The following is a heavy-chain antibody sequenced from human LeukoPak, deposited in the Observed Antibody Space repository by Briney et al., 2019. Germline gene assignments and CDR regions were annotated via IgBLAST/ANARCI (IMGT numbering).Heavy chain of an antibody. V-gene: IGHV4-34*01. Sequence: SETLSLTCAAYGGSFSGYYWSWIRQPPGKGLEWIGEINHSGSTNYNPSLKSRVTISVDTSKNQFSLKLSSVTAADTAVYYCARAPALIAAAANYYMDVWGKGTTVTVSS. CDR2: INHSGST. CDR3: ARAPALIAAAANYYMDV. D-gene: IGHD6-13*01. CDR1: GGSFSGYY. J-gene: IGHJ6*03.